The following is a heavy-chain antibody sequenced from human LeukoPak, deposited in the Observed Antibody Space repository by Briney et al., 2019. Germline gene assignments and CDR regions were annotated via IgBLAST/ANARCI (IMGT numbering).Heavy chain of an antibody. CDR1: GYTFTGYY. CDR3: ARDLLSAVTTAFDI. V-gene: IGHV1-2*02. Sequence: VASVKVSCKASGYTFTGYYMHWVRQAPGQGLEWMGWINPNSGGTNYAQKFQGRVTMTRDTSISTAYMELSRLRSDDTAVYYCARDLLSAVTTAFDIWGQGTMVTVSS. J-gene: IGHJ3*02. CDR2: INPNSGGT. D-gene: IGHD4-11*01.